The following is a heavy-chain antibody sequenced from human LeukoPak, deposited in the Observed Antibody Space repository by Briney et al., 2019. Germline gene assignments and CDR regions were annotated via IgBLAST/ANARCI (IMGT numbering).Heavy chain of an antibody. Sequence: PSETLSLTCAVYGGSFSGYYWSWIRQPPGKGLEWIGEINHSGSTNYNPSLKSRVTISVDTSKNQFSLKLSSVTAADTAVYYCARPGFASSAWSVNDAFDIWGQGTMVTVSS. CDR2: INHSGST. CDR3: ARPGFASSAWSVNDAFDI. V-gene: IGHV4-34*01. CDR1: GGSFSGYY. J-gene: IGHJ3*02. D-gene: IGHD6-6*01.